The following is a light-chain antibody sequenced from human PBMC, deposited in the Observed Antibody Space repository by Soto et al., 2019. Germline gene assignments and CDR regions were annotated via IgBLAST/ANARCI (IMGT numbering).Light chain of an antibody. J-gene: IGKJ2*01. Sequence: DIVMTQSPDSLAVSLGERATINCKSSQSVLYSSNNKNYLAWYQQKPVQPPKLLIYWASTRESGVPDRFSGSGAGTDFTLTISSLQAEEEAVYYCQQYYSTPPYTFGQGTKLEIK. CDR1: QSVLYSSNNKNY. CDR3: QQYYSTPPYT. CDR2: WAS. V-gene: IGKV4-1*01.